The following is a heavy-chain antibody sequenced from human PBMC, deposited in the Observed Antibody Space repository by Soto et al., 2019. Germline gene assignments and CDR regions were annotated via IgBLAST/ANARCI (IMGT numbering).Heavy chain of an antibody. J-gene: IGHJ5*02. D-gene: IGHD3-3*01. CDR1: GYTFTSYD. CDR3: ARSGGYDFWSGYYTRWFDP. Sequence: QVQLVQSGAEVKKPGASVKVSCKASGYTFTSYDINWVRQATGQGLEWMGWMNPNSGNTGYAQKFQGRVTMTRNTAMTTAYMELRSLRSEDTAVYYCARSGGYDFWSGYYTRWFDPWGQGTLVTVSS. CDR2: MNPNSGNT. V-gene: IGHV1-8*01.